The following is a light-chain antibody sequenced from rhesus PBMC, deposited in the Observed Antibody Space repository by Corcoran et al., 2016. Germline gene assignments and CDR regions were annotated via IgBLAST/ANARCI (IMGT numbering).Light chain of an antibody. V-gene: IGKV1-43*02. CDR3: LQYNRDPYT. CDR1: QDISIY. Sequence: DIQVTQSPSSLSASVGDRVTITCRASQDISIYLNWYQQKPGKPPQRLIYAASSLESGVPSRFSGSGSGTEFHLTISSLQPDDFATYYCLQYNRDPYTFGPGTKLDI. CDR2: AAS. J-gene: IGKJ3*01.